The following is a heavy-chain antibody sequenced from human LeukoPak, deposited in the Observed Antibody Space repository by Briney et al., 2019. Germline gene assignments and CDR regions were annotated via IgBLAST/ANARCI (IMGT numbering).Heavy chain of an antibody. J-gene: IGHJ5*01. D-gene: IGHD6-19*01. V-gene: IGHV3-74*01. CDR1: GFTFSKYW. CDR2: TNTDGTVT. Sequence: GGSLRLSCAASGFTFSKYWMLWVRQAPGKGLESVSRTNTDGTVTTYADSVKGRFTVSRDNADNTMFLQMNSVRDEDTVVYYCATKQWLAPPPDSWGQGTPVTVSS. CDR3: ATKQWLAPPPDS.